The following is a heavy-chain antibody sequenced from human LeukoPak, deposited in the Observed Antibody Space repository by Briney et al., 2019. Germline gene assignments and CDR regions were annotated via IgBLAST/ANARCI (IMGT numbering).Heavy chain of an antibody. CDR3: ASGSGWYSPDY. V-gene: IGHV3-49*03. J-gene: IGHJ4*02. D-gene: IGHD6-19*01. CDR1: GFTFGDYP. Sequence: GGSLRLSCTASGFTFGDYPMTWFRQPPGKGLEWVSFIRSKTYGGTTKYAASVKGRFTVSRDDSKSIAYLQMNSLRTEDTAVYYCASGSGWYSPDYWGQGTLVTVSS. CDR2: IRSKTYGGTT.